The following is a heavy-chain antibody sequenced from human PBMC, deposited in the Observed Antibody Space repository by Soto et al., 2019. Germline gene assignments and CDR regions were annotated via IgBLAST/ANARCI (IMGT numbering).Heavy chain of an antibody. D-gene: IGHD6-19*01. J-gene: IGHJ4*02. V-gene: IGHV1-3*01. CDR2: INAGNGNT. CDR3: ARAVAVAADFDY. CDR1: GYTFTSYA. Sequence: GASVKVSCKASGYTFTSYAMHWVRQAPGQRLEWMGWINAGNGNTKYSQKLQGRVTMTTDTSTSTAYMELRSLRSDDTAVYYCARAVAVAADFDYWGQGTLVTVSS.